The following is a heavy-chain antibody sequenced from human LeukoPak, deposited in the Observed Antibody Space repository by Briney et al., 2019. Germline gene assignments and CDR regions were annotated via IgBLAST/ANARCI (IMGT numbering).Heavy chain of an antibody. Sequence: SETLSLTCTVSGGSVSSYYWSWTRQPPGKGLEWIGYIYYSGSTNYNPSLKSRVTISVDTSKNQFSLKLSSVTAADTAVYYCAREGGTTGFDYWGQGTLVTVSS. D-gene: IGHD4-4*01. CDR2: IYYSGST. J-gene: IGHJ4*02. CDR1: GGSVSSYY. V-gene: IGHV4-59*02. CDR3: AREGGTTGFDY.